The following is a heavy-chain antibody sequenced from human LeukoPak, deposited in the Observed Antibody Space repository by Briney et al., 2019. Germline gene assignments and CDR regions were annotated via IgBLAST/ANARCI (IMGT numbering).Heavy chain of an antibody. V-gene: IGHV4-39*01. J-gene: IGHJ4*02. Sequence: PSETLSLTCTVSGGSISSSSYYWGWIRQPPGKGLEWIGSIYYGGNTYYNASLKSRVTISVDTSKNQFSLKLSSVTAADTAVYYCARLTHGDYDYWGQGTLVTVSS. D-gene: IGHD4-17*01. CDR3: ARLTHGDYDY. CDR2: IYYGGNT. CDR1: GGSISSSSYY.